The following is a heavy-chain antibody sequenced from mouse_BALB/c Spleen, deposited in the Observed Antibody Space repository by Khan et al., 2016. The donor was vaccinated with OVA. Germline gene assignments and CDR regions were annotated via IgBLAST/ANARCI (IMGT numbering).Heavy chain of an antibody. Sequence: QIQLVQSGPELKKPGETVKISCKASGYTFTNYGLNWVKQAPGQVLKWMGWLNTNTGEPTYAEEFKGHFAFSLENSANTAFLHINTLKNEDTATYFCARHFRTAYPLYYYPLDYWGQGTSVTVSS. CDR1: GYTFTNYG. CDR2: LNTNTGEP. V-gene: IGHV9-3*02. J-gene: IGHJ4*01. D-gene: IGHD1-2*01. CDR3: ARHFRTAYPLYYYPLDY.